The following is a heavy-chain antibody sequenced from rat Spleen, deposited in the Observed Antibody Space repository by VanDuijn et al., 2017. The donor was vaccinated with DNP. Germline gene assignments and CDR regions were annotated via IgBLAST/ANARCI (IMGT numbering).Heavy chain of an antibody. CDR1: GNTFITDY. Sequence: QVQLQQSGAELAKPDSSVKISCKASGNTFITDYFAWIKQTTGQGLEYIGYIHTRSGGTDSNEKFKDKATLTVDKSSNTAFIQLSSLTPDDSAVYYCARGGDGIWFTYWGQGVMVTVSS. V-gene: IGHV1-43*01. D-gene: IGHD1-1*01. CDR2: IHTRSGGT. CDR3: ARGGDGIWFTY. J-gene: IGHJ2*01.